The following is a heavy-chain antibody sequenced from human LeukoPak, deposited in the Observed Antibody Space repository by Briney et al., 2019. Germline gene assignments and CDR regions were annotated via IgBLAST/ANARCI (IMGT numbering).Heavy chain of an antibody. Sequence: GGSLRLSCTASGFSFSTFWMNWVSQAPGKGLEWVANIKHDGSVKYYVDSVKGRFTISRDNAMQSLYLQMDSLRAEDTAVYYCAGGVSYWGRGTLVTVSS. CDR1: GFSFSTFW. J-gene: IGHJ4*02. CDR2: IKHDGSVK. CDR3: AGGVSY. V-gene: IGHV3-7*04.